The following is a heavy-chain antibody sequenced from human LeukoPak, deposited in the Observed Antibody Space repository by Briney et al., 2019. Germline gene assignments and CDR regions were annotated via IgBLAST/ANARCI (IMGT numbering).Heavy chain of an antibody. J-gene: IGHJ4*02. CDR1: GLTFSSHA. CDR3: AKDLGSVWGPDY. V-gene: IGHV3-23*01. Sequence: GGSLRLSCAASGLTFSSHAMTWVRQAPGKGLEWVSAISGSGGSTYYADSVKGRFTISRDNSKNTLYLQMNSLRAEDTAVYYCAKDLGSVWGPDYWGQGTLVTVSS. D-gene: IGHD3-16*01. CDR2: ISGSGGST.